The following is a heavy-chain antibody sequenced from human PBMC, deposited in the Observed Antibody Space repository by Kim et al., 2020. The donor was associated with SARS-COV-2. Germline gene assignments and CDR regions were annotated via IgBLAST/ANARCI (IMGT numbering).Heavy chain of an antibody. V-gene: IGHV3-23*01. CDR2: ISGPGDYI. Sequence: GGSLRLSCAASGFTFRRYAMTWVRQAPGKGLEWVSAISGPGDYIYYADSVKGRFTNTRDNSKNTLYLQMNSLRAEDTAVYYCAKNAQNGTAYYDYWGQGTLVTVSS. D-gene: IGHD1-7*01. CDR1: GFTFRRYA. J-gene: IGHJ4*02. CDR3: AKNAQNGTAYYDY.